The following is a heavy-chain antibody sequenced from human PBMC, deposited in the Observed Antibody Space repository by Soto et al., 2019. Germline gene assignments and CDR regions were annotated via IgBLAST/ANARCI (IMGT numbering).Heavy chain of an antibody. CDR3: AKLSCTSSTCYFPGWFDP. CDR1: GDSISGGASF. J-gene: IGHJ5*02. D-gene: IGHD2-2*01. V-gene: IGHV4-31*03. Sequence: SETLSLTCTVSGDSISGGASFWSWIRQPPGKGLEWIANVYYSGSSYYNPSLKSRLTISVDTTKNQFSLQLKSMTAADTAVYYCAKLSCTSSTCYFPGWFDPWGQGTLVTVSS. CDR2: VYYSGSS.